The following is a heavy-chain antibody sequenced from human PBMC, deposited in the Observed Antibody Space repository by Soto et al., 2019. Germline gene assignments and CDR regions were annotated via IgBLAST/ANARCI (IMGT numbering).Heavy chain of an antibody. V-gene: IGHV3-33*01. D-gene: IGHD2-21*02. J-gene: IGHJ3*02. CDR2: IWYDGSNK. CDR1: GFTFSSYG. CDR3: ARDPSYCGGDCSRRGGHAFDI. Sequence: QVQLVESGGGVVQPGRSLRLSCAASGFTFSSYGMHWVRQAPGKGLEWVAVIWYDGSNKYYADSVKGRFTISRDNSKNTLYLQMNSLRAEDKAVYYCARDPSYCGGDCSRRGGHAFDIWGQGTMVTVSS.